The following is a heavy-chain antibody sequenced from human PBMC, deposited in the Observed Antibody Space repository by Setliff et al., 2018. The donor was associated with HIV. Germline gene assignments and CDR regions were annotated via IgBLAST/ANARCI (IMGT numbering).Heavy chain of an antibody. CDR3: ARRIDNSGSFPDKNWFDT. CDR1: GGSISRGSYS. CDR2: NSYTGIT. Sequence: PSETLSLTCTVSGGSISRGSYSWGWIRQPPGKGLEWIGSNSYTGITNYNPSLKRRVTMSVDTSKNQFSLKLSSVTAADTAVYYCARRIDNSGSFPDKNWFDTWGQGSLVTVSS. J-gene: IGHJ5*02. V-gene: IGHV4-39*07. D-gene: IGHD3-10*01.